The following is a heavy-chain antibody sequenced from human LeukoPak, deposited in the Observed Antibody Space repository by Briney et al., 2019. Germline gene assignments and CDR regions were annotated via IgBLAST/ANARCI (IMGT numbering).Heavy chain of an antibody. CDR2: IYPGDSDT. J-gene: IGHJ4*02. V-gene: IGHV5-51*01. D-gene: IGHD6-13*01. CDR3: ARALRVAAAGNIYFDY. Sequence: GESLKISCKGSGYSFTSYWIGWVRQMPGKGLEWMGIIYPGDSDTRYSPSFQGQVTISADKSISTAYLQWSSLKASYTAMYYCARALRVAAAGNIYFDYWGQGTLVTVSS. CDR1: GYSFTSYW.